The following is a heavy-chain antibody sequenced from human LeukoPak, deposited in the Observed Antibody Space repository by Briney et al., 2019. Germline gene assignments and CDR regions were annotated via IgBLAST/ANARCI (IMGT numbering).Heavy chain of an antibody. V-gene: IGHV4-39*07. CDR3: ARDYDSSGYYFIPAFDI. D-gene: IGHD3-22*01. CDR2: FYYRGST. J-gene: IGHJ3*02. Sequence: SETLSLTCTVSGVSISSSSYYWGWIRQPPGKGLEWIGSFYYRGSTYYNPSLKSRVTIPVDTSKNQFSLRLSSVTAADTAVYYCARDYDSSGYYFIPAFDIWGQGTRVTVSS. CDR1: GVSISSSSYY.